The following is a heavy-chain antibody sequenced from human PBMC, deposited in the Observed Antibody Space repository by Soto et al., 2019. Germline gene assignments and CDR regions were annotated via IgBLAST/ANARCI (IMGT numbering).Heavy chain of an antibody. D-gene: IGHD1-20*01. Sequence: PGGSLRLSCAASGFTFSSYWMHWVRQAPGKGLVWVSRINSDGSSTSYADSVKGRFTISRDNAKNTLYLQMNSLRAEDTAVYYCAREFRGNWNDVAPDAFDIWGQGTMVTVSS. CDR3: AREFRGNWNDVAPDAFDI. V-gene: IGHV3-74*01. CDR2: INSDGSST. CDR1: GFTFSSYW. J-gene: IGHJ3*02.